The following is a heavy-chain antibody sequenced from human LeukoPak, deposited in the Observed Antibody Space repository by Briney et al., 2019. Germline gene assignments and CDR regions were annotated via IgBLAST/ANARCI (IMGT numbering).Heavy chain of an antibody. CDR2: IYPGDSDT. D-gene: IGHD6-19*01. CDR1: GYRFTSYW. J-gene: IGHJ4*02. CDR3: ARISGYSIGADYFDY. Sequence: GESLKISCKGSGYRFTSYWIGWVRQMPGKGLEWMGIIYPGDSDTRYSPSFQGQVTISADKSISTAYLQWSSLKASDTAMYYCARISGYSIGADYFDYWGQGTLVAVSS. V-gene: IGHV5-51*01.